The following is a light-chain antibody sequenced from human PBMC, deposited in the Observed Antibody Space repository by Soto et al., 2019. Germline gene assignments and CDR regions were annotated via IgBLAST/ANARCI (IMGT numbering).Light chain of an antibody. CDR3: QQYGSSAIT. CDR1: QSVRNNY. CDR2: EAS. J-gene: IGKJ5*01. Sequence: EIVLTQSPGTLSLSPGERATLSCRASQSVRNNYLAWYQQKPGQAPRLLIYEASSRATGIPDRFSGSGSGTDFTLTISRLEPEDFAVYYCQQYGSSAITFGQGTRLEIK. V-gene: IGKV3-20*01.